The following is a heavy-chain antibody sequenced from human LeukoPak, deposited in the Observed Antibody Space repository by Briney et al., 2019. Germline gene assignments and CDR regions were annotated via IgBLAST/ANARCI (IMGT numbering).Heavy chain of an antibody. CDR3: ARDQYYDYVWGSYRYSHGHGMDV. V-gene: IGHV3-30-3*01. CDR1: GFPFSSYA. CDR2: ISYGGSNK. D-gene: IGHD3-16*02. Sequence: GRSLRLSCAASGFPFSSYAMHWVRQAPGKGLEWVAVISYGGSNKYYADSVKGRFTISRDNSKNTLYLQMNSLRAEDTAVYYCARDQYYDYVWGSYRYSHGHGMDVWGQGTTVTVSS. J-gene: IGHJ6*02.